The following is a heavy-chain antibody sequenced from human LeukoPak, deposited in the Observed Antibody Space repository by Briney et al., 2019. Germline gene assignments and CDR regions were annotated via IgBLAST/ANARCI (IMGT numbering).Heavy chain of an antibody. J-gene: IGHJ4*02. CDR1: GGSISSSSYY. CDR3: ARDQRIVEATTIDY. Sequence: SETLSLTCTVSGGSISSSSYYWGWIRQPPGKGLEWIGSIYYSGSTHYNPSLKSRVTMSVDTSRNQFSLKLSSVTAADTAVYYCARDQRIVEATTIDYWGQGTLVTVSS. D-gene: IGHD1-26*01. CDR2: IYYSGST. V-gene: IGHV4-39*07.